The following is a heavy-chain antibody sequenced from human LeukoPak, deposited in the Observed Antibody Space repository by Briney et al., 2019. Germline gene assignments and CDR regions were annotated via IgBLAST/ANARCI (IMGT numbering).Heavy chain of an antibody. D-gene: IGHD3-22*01. V-gene: IGHV3-74*01. CDR3: ARNYYDSSGYYPDGYYGMDV. J-gene: IGHJ6*02. Sequence: PGGSLRLSCAASGFTFSSHWMHWVRQAPGKGLVWVSRINSDGSSISYADSVKGRFTISRDNAKNTLYLQMNSLRAEDTAVYYCARNYYDSSGYYPDGYYGMDVWGQGTTVTVSS. CDR2: INSDGSSI. CDR1: GFTFSSHW.